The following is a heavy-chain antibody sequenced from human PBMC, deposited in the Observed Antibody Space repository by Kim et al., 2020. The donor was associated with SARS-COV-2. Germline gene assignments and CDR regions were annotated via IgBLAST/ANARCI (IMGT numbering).Heavy chain of an antibody. CDR2: IYYSGST. J-gene: IGHJ3*01. CDR3: ARSRRSAYPGHVFDV. V-gene: IGHV4-59*08. D-gene: IGHD3-22*01. CDR1: GGSISTYY. Sequence: SETLSLTCTVSGGSISTYYWSWIRQSPEKGLEWIGYIYYSGSTNYNPSLQSRVTLSVETSKNQFSLDLSSVTAADTAVYSCARSRRSAYPGHVFDVWGQGTMVTVSS.